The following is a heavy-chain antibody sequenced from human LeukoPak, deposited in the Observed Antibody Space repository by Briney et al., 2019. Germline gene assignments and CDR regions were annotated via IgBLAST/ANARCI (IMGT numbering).Heavy chain of an antibody. CDR3: ASGCGGDCYPHDAFDI. D-gene: IGHD2-21*02. CDR2: IYYSGST. Sequence: SETLSLTCTVSGGSISSSSYYWGWIRQPPGKGLEWIGSIYYSGSTNYNPSLKSRVTISVDTSKNQFSLKLSSVTAADTAVYYCASGCGGDCYPHDAFDIWGQGTMVTVSS. J-gene: IGHJ3*02. V-gene: IGHV4-39*07. CDR1: GGSISSSSYY.